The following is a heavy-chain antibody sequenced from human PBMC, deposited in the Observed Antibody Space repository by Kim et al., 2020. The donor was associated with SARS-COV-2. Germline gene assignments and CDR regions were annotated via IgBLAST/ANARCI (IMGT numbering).Heavy chain of an antibody. V-gene: IGHV3-23*01. D-gene: IGHD5-12*01. CDR3: AKNGAVYSGFDTYYFDS. CDR1: GFFFGGYA. CDR2: ISSGGAQT. Sequence: GGSLRLSCAASGFFFGGYAMSWVRHIPGKGLEWVSGISSGGAQTYYADSVKGRFTISRDNSRTTLYLQIASLSVADTAVYFCAKNGAVYSGFDTYYFDSWGQGSLVIVSS. J-gene: IGHJ4*02.